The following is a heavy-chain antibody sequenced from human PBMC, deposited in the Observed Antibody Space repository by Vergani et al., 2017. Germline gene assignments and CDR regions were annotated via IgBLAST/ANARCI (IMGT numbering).Heavy chain of an antibody. CDR3: ARVEEIVVVPAARDYYYYYMDV. V-gene: IGHV1-69*01. CDR1: GGTFSSYA. CDR2: IIPIFGTA. J-gene: IGHJ6*03. Sequence: QVQLVQSGAEVKKPGSSVKVSCKASGGTFSSYAISWVRQAPGQGLEWMGGIIPIFGTANYAQKFQGRVTITADESTSTAYMELSSLRSEDTAAYYCARVEEIVVVPAARDYYYYYMDVWGKGTTVTVSS. D-gene: IGHD2-2*01.